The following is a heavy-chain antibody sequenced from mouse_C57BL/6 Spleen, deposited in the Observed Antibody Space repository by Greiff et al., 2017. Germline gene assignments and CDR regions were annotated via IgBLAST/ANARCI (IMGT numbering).Heavy chain of an antibody. J-gene: IGHJ1*03. CDR2: IDPADGET. D-gene: IGHD2-10*02. V-gene: IGHV14-2*01. CDR1: GFNIKDYY. CDR3: ARGGMGDFEV. Sequence: EVQLQQPGAELVKPGASVKLSCTASGFNIKDYYMHWVKQRTEQGLEWIGRIDPADGETKYDPKFQGKATLTADTSSNTAYLQLSSLTSEDTAVYYGARGGMGDFEVWGTGTTVTVSS.